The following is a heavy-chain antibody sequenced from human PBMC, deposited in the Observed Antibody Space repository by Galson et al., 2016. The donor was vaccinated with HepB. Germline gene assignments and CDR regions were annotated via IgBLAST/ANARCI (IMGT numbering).Heavy chain of an antibody. CDR1: GFTFSSNP. V-gene: IGHV3-23*01. Sequence: SLRLSCAASGFTFSSNPMTWVRQAPGKGLEWVSTISGSGDSTYYADAVKGRFAISRDNSKNTLYLQIHSRKAEDTAVYYCAKDKGPALRFLEGTYYYPGMDVGGQGTTVTVSS. CDR3: AKDKGPALRFLEGTYYYPGMDV. D-gene: IGHD3-3*01. CDR2: ISGSGDST. J-gene: IGHJ6*02.